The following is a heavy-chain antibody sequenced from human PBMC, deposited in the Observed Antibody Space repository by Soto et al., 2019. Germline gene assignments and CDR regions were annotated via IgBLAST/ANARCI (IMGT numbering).Heavy chain of an antibody. V-gene: IGHV3-23*01. J-gene: IGHJ4*02. D-gene: IGHD5-12*01. Sequence: EVQLLESGGGLVQPGGSLRLSCAASGFTFGSYAMNWVRQAPGKGLEWLSTITDTGSHTYYADSVRGRFTTSRDNSKSTLYLQLSSLRAEDTAVYFCAKFVWLPGSVYFDYWGQGILVTVSS. CDR3: AKFVWLPGSVYFDY. CDR2: ITDTGSHT. CDR1: GFTFGSYA.